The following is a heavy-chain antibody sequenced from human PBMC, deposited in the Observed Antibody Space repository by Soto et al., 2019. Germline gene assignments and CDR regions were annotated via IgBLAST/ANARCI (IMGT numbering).Heavy chain of an antibody. CDR2: IYWDDDK. CDR3: AHTGSGGTGYWYFDL. J-gene: IGHJ2*01. CDR1: GFSLSTSGVG. Sequence: QITLKESGPTLVKPTQTLTLTCTFSGFSLSTSGVGVGWIRQPPGKALEWLALIYWDDDKRYSPSLKSRLTITKDTSKTQVVLTMTNMDPVDTATYYCAHTGSGGTGYWYFDLWGRGTLVTVSS. V-gene: IGHV2-5*02. D-gene: IGHD2-8*02.